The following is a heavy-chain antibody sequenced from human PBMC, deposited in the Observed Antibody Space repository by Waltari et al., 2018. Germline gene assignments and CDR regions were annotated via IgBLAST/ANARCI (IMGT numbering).Heavy chain of an antibody. CDR3: AREHDYGDYCPGY. Sequence: QVQLVQSGAEVKKPGASVKVSCKASGYTFTGYYMHWVRRAPGQGLEWMGGIIPIFGTANYAQKFQGRVTITADESTSTAYMELSSLRSEDPAVYYCAREHDYGDYCPGYWGQGPLVTVSS. CDR2: IIPIFGTA. D-gene: IGHD4-17*01. V-gene: IGHV1-69*01. J-gene: IGHJ4*02. CDR1: GYTFTGYY.